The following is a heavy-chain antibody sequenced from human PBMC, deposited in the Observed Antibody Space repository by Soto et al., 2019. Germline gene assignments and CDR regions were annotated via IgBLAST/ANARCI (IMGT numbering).Heavy chain of an antibody. J-gene: IGHJ6*02. CDR2: IIPIFGTA. Sequence: QVQLVQSGAEVKKPGSSVKVSCKASGGTFSSYAISWVRQAPGQGLEWMGGIIPIFGTANYAQKFQGRVTITEDESRSTAYMELSSLRAEDTAVYYCARRSHRITMVRGHYYYYGMDVWGQGTTVTVSS. CDR1: GGTFSSYA. D-gene: IGHD3-10*01. CDR3: ARRSHRITMVRGHYYYYGMDV. V-gene: IGHV1-69*01.